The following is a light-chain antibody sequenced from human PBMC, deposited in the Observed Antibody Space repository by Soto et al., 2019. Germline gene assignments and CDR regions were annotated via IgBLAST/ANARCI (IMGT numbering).Light chain of an antibody. J-gene: IGKJ4*01. Sequence: DIQLTQFPSSLSASVGDRVTISCRTSQGISSWLAWYQQRPGKAPKLLVFASSSLPNGVPSRFSGSGSGTDFTITISGLQHEDVANYYRQSANSFPLTFGGGTKVEIK. CDR2: ASS. V-gene: IGKV1-12*01. CDR3: QSANSFPLT. CDR1: QGISSW.